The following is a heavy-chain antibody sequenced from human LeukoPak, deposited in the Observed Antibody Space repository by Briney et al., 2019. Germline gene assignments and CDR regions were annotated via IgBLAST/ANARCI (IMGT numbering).Heavy chain of an antibody. V-gene: IGHV3-64D*09. CDR2: ISDYGHST. CDR3: VKDLTGAGSFDL. J-gene: IGHJ2*01. CDR1: GFTFSNYA. D-gene: IGHD7-27*01. Sequence: GGSLRLSCSVSGFTFSNYAMHWVRQAPGKGLEYVSAISDYGHSTYYADSVKGRFTIPRDNPKNTLYLQMSSLTAEDTAVYYCVKDLTGAGSFDLWGRGTLVTVSS.